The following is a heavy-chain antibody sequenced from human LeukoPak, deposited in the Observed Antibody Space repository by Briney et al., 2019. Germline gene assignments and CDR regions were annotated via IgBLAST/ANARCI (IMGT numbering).Heavy chain of an antibody. V-gene: IGHV6-1*01. J-gene: IGHJ4*02. CDR2: TYYRSKWSY. CDR3: ARGKSGSFDY. Sequence: SQTLSLSCAISGDSFSSTSVAWNWIRQSPSRGLEWLGRTYYRSKWSYDYALSVKSRLTINPDTSKNQFSLQLNSVTPEDTAVYFCARGKSGSFDYWGQGTLVTVSS. CDR1: GDSFSSTSVA. D-gene: IGHD1-26*01.